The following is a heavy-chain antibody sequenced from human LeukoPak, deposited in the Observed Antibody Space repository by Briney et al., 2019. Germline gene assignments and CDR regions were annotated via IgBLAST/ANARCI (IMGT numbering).Heavy chain of an antibody. CDR3: ARDKDPEGYSGSYLFDY. V-gene: IGHV3-30-3*01. CDR1: GFTFSSYW. CDR2: ISYDGSNK. Sequence: GGSLRLSCAASGFTFSSYWMSWVRQAPGKGLEWVAVISYDGSNKYYADSVKGRFTISRDNSKNTLYLQMNSLRAEDTAVYYCARDKDPEGYSGSYLFDYWGQGTLVTVSS. J-gene: IGHJ4*02. D-gene: IGHD1-26*01.